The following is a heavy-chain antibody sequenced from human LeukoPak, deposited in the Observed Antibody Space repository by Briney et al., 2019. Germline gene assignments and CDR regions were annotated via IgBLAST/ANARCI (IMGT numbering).Heavy chain of an antibody. J-gene: IGHJ4*02. CDR2: ISSSGSTI. CDR3: ARDAPVTDY. D-gene: IGHD4-17*01. V-gene: IGHV3-48*03. Sequence: GGSLRLSCAASGLTFSSYEMSWVRQAPGKGLEWVSYISSSGSTIYYADSVKGRFTISRDNAKNSLYLQMNSLRAEDTAVYYCARDAPVTDYWGQGTLVTVSS. CDR1: GLTFSSYE.